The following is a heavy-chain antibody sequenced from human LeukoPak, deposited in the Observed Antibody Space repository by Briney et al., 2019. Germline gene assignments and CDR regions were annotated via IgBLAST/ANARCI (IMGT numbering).Heavy chain of an antibody. V-gene: IGHV5-10-1*01. CDR2: IDPSDSYT. CDR3: ARPMAGSGGYYYYDMDV. D-gene: IGHD2-8*01. J-gene: IGHJ6*02. Sequence: GASLQISCKCSGSIFTSYWISWVRQLPGKGLEWMGSIDPSDSYTNYSPSFQGHVTISADKSISTAYLQWSSLKASDTATYYCARPMAGSGGYYYYDMDVWGQGTTVTVSS. CDR1: GSIFTSYW.